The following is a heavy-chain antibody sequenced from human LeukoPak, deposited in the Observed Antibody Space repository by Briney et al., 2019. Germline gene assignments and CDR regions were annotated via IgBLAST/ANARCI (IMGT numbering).Heavy chain of an antibody. J-gene: IGHJ4*02. CDR3: ARHVSGRVQYQLLPIDY. V-gene: IGHV4-39*01. Sequence: SETLSFTCTVSGGSISSSSYYWGWIRQPPGKGLEWIGSIYYSGSTYYNPSLKSRVTISVDTSKNQFSLKLSSVTAADTAVYYCARHVSGRVQYQLLPIDYWGQGTLVTVSS. D-gene: IGHD2-2*01. CDR1: GGSISSSSYY. CDR2: IYYSGST.